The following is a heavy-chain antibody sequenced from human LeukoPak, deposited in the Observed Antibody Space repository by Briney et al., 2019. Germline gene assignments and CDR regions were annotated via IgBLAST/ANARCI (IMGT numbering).Heavy chain of an antibody. CDR3: AREGFIAVAGIFDY. J-gene: IGHJ4*02. Sequence: PSETLSLTCAVYGGSFSGYYWSWIRQPPGKGLEWIGEINHSGSTNYNPSLKSRVTISVDTSKNQFSLKLSSVTAADTAVYYCAREGFIAVAGIFDYWGQGTLATVSS. CDR1: GGSFSGYY. CDR2: INHSGST. V-gene: IGHV4-34*01. D-gene: IGHD6-19*01.